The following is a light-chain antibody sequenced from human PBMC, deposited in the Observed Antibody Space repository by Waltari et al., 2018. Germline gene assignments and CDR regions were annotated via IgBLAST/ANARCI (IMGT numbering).Light chain of an antibody. Sequence: QSALTQPPSVSGSPGQSVTIPCTGISTDVGGYDRSSWYQQSPGTAPTLVISDVSNRPEGVPDRFSGSKSGNTASLTISGLQAEDEADYYCNLYAGSSTLGVFGGGTKLTVL. V-gene: IGLV2-18*01. J-gene: IGLJ3*02. CDR2: DVS. CDR1: STDVGGYDR. CDR3: NLYAGSSTLGV.